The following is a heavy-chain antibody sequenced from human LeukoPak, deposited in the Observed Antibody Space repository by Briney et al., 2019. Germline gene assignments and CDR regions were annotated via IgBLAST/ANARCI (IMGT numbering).Heavy chain of an antibody. V-gene: IGHV3-21*01. CDR2: ISSSSSYI. D-gene: IGHD2-2*01. CDR3: ARDGSSSMALDY. CDR1: GFTFSSYS. Sequence: PGGSLRLSCAASGFTFSSYSMNWVRQAPGKGLEWVSSISSSSSYIYYADSVKGRFTISRDNAKNSLYLQMNSLRAEDTAVYYCARDGSSSMALDYWGQGTLVTVSS. J-gene: IGHJ4*02.